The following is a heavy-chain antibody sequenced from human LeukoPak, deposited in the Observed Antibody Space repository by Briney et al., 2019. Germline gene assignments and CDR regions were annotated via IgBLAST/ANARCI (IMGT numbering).Heavy chain of an antibody. J-gene: IGHJ6*03. CDR1: GYSISSGYY. CDR2: IYHSGST. CDR3: ARADYSSTWSHDYYYMDV. D-gene: IGHD6-13*01. Sequence: SETLSLTCTVSGYSISSGYYWGWIRPPPGKGLEWIGSIYHSGSTYYNPSLKSRVTISVDTSKNQFSLKLSSVTAADTAVYYCARADYSSTWSHDYYYMDVWGKGTTVTVSS. V-gene: IGHV4-38-2*02.